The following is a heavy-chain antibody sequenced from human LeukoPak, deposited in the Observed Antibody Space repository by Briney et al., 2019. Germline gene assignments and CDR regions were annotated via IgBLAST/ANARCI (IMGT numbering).Heavy chain of an antibody. J-gene: IGHJ6*03. CDR3: ARVRYYYMDV. CDR2: INANSGNT. Sequence: ASVKVSCKASGYTFTGYYMHWVRQAPGQGLEWMGWINANSGNTNYAQKLQGRVTMTTDTSTSTAYMELRSLRSDDTAVYYCARVRYYYMDVWGKGTTVTVSS. V-gene: IGHV1-18*04. CDR1: GYTFTGYY.